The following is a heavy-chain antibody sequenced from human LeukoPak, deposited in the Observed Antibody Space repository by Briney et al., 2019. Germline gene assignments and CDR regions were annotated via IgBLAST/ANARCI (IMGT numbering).Heavy chain of an antibody. Sequence: ASVKVSCKASGYTFTGYFIHWVRQAPGQGLEWMGWINPNNGDTNYAQKFQGRVTMTRDTSITTAYMELSRLRSDDTAVYYCARVKTMIIVVSLFDYWGQGTLVTVSS. CDR1: GYTFTGYF. CDR3: ARVKTMIIVVSLFDY. CDR2: INPNNGDT. V-gene: IGHV1-2*02. D-gene: IGHD3-22*01. J-gene: IGHJ4*02.